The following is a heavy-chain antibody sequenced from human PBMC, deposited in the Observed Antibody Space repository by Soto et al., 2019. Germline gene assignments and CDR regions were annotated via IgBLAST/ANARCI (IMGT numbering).Heavy chain of an antibody. D-gene: IGHD4-17*01. V-gene: IGHV3-21*01. J-gene: IGHJ6*02. CDR2: ISSSSSYI. CDR1: GFTFSSYS. CDR3: ASGPRAIRSLFYGMDV. Sequence: EVQLVESGGGPVKPGGSLRLSCAASGFTFSSYSMNWVRQAPGKGLEWVSSISSSSSYIYYADSVKGRFTISRDNAKNSLYLQMNSLRAEDTAVYYCASGPRAIRSLFYGMDVWGQGTTVTVSS.